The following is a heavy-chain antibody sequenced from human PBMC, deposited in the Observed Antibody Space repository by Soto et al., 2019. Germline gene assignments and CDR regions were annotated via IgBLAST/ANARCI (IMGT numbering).Heavy chain of an antibody. Sequence: ASVKVSCKASGYTFTSYGISWVRQAPGQGLEWMGWIGAYNGNTNYAQKLQGRVTMTTDTSTSTAYMELRSLRSDDTAVYYCARGITMLRGVIRGWFDPWGQGTLVTVSS. CDR2: IGAYNGNT. V-gene: IGHV1-18*01. CDR1: GYTFTSYG. CDR3: ARGITMLRGVIRGWFDP. J-gene: IGHJ5*02. D-gene: IGHD3-10*01.